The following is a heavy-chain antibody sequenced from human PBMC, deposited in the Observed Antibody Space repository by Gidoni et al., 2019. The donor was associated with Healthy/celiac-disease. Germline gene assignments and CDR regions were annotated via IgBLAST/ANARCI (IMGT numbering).Heavy chain of an antibody. CDR2: IDWDDDK. CDR1: GFSLSTSGMC. J-gene: IGHJ4*02. V-gene: IGHV2-70*15. Sequence: QFTLRESGPALVKPTQTLTLTCTFSGFSLSTSGMCVSWIRQPPGKALEWLARIDWDDDKYYSTSLKTRLTISKDTSKNQVVLTMTNMDPVDTATYYCARNLLLYGSGSYYTPFDYWGQGTLVTVSS. D-gene: IGHD3-10*01. CDR3: ARNLLLYGSGSYYTPFDY.